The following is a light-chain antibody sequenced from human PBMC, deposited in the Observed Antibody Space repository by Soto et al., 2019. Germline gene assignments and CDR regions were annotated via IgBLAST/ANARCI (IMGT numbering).Light chain of an antibody. J-gene: IGKJ1*01. Sequence: DIQMTQSPSTLSASVGDRVTITCRASQSITDWLAWYQQKPGKAPKFLIYKASNLEGGVPSRLSGSGTGTEFNFTISIVQPDNFATYYCQYWDDYSWTFGQGTKVEIK. CDR2: KAS. CDR3: QYWDDYSWT. V-gene: IGKV1-5*03. CDR1: QSITDW.